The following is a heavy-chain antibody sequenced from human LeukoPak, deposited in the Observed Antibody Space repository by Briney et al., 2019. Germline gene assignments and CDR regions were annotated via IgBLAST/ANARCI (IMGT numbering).Heavy chain of an antibody. CDR1: GGSISSHY. D-gene: IGHD6-6*01. V-gene: IGHV4-59*11. CDR2: IYYSGST. Sequence: SETLSLTCTVSGGSISSHYWSWIRQPPGKGLEWIGYIYYSGSTNYNPSLKSRVTISVDTSKNQFSLKLSSVTAADTAVYYCARGGNIAARRPVLDYWGQGTLVTVSS. CDR3: ARGGNIAARRPVLDY. J-gene: IGHJ4*02.